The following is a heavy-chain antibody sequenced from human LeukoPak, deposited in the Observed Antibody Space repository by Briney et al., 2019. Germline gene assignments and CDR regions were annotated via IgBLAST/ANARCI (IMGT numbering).Heavy chain of an antibody. V-gene: IGHV4-61*02. CDR3: ARKGWKLLRYFDY. CDR1: GGSISSGSYY. Sequence: SETLSLTCTVSGGSISSGSYYWSWIRQPAGKGLEWIGRIYTSGSTNYNPSLKSRVTISVDTSKNQFSLKLSSVTAADTAVYYCARKGWKLLRYFDYWGQGTLVTVSS. J-gene: IGHJ4*02. CDR2: IYTSGST. D-gene: IGHD4-23*01.